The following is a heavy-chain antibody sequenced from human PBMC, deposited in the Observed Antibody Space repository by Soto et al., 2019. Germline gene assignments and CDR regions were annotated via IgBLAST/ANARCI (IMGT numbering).Heavy chain of an antibody. D-gene: IGHD3-3*01. CDR1: GGSISSYY. J-gene: IGHJ6*03. CDR2: IYYSGST. CDR3: ARDHGDYDFWSGPYYYYMDV. V-gene: IGHV4-59*01. Sequence: TSETLSLTCTVSGGSISSYYWSWIRQPPGQGLEWIGYIYYSGSTNYNPSLKSRVTISVDTSKNQFSLKLSSVTAADTAVYYCARDHGDYDFWSGPYYYYMDVWGKGTTVTVSS.